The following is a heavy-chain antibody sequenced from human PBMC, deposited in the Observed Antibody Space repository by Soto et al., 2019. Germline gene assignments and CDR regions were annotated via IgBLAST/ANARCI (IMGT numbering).Heavy chain of an antibody. D-gene: IGHD3-22*01. CDR1: GYTLTELS. Sequence: ASVKVSCKVSGYTLTELSMHWVRQAPGKGLEWMGGFDPEDGETIYAQKFQGRVTMTEDTSTDTAYMELSSLRSEDTAVYYCATDLFAYYYDSSPIDYWGQGTLVTVSS. J-gene: IGHJ4*02. CDR3: ATDLFAYYYDSSPIDY. CDR2: FDPEDGET. V-gene: IGHV1-24*01.